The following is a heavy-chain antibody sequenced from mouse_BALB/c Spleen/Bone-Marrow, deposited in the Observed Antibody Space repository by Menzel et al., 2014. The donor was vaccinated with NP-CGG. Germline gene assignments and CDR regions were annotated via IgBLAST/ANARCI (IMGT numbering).Heavy chain of an antibody. CDR3: ARGGGSYYAMDY. D-gene: IGHD1-1*02. Sequence: VQVEESGSELVKPEVSVKLSCKSSGYTFTNYWMHWVKQRPGQGLEWIGEINPSNGRTNYNEKFKSKTTRTVDESSSTAYMQLSSLTSEDSAFYYCARGGGSYYAMDYWGRGTSFTVSS. CDR2: INPSNGRT. J-gene: IGHJ4*01. CDR1: GYTFTNYW. V-gene: IGHV1S81*02.